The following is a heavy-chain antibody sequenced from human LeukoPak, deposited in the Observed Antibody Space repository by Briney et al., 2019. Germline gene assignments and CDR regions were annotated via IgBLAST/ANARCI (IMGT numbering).Heavy chain of an antibody. CDR1: WYSFTSYW. D-gene: IGHD2-2*01. CDR2: IYPGDSDT. J-gene: IGHJ4*02. CDR3: ARLSSSTSWGYFDY. Sequence: GESLEISFQGSWYSFTSYWIGWVRPVPGKGLEGMGIIYPGDSDTRYSPSFQGQVTISADKSTSTAYLQWSSLKASDTAMYYCARLSSSTSWGYFDYWGQGTLVTVSS. V-gene: IGHV5-51*01.